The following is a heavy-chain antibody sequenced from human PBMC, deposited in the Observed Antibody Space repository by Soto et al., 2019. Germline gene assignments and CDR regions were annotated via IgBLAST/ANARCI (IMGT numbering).Heavy chain of an antibody. V-gene: IGHV1-18*01. CDR2: ISAYNGNT. CDR1: GYTFTSYG. Sequence: QVQLVQSGAEVKKPGASVKVSCKASGYTFTSYGISWVRQAPGQGLEWMGWISAYNGNTKYAQKLQRSLPLXTDTSTSTAYMELRSLRSDDTAVYYCARDSPPVDYWGQGTLVTVSS. CDR3: ARDSPPVDY. J-gene: IGHJ4*02.